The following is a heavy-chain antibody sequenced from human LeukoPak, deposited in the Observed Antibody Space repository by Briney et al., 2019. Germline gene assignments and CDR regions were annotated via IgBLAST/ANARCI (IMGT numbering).Heavy chain of an antibody. Sequence: PGGSLRLSCAASGFTVSAYAMAWVRQAPGKGLEWVSTIYDDNTYYADSVKGRFAISTDNSKNTLYLQMTSLRVEDTAVYFCAARKVRGVWFYLDYWGQGPLVAVSS. CDR1: GFTVSAYA. J-gene: IGHJ4*02. CDR3: AARKVRGVWFYLDY. D-gene: IGHD3-10*01. V-gene: IGHV3-23*01. CDR2: IYDDNT.